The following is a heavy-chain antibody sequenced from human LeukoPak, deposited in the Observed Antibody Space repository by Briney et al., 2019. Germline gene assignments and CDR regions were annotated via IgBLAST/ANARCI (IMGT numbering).Heavy chain of an antibody. Sequence: PGGSLRLSCAASGFTFSSYAMSWVRQAPGKGLEWVSAISGSGGSTYYADSVKGRYTISRDNSKNTLYLQMNSLRAEDTAVYYCAKSPGKAAAGSVDYWGQGTLVTVSS. J-gene: IGHJ4*02. CDR2: ISGSGGST. CDR3: AKSPGKAAAGSVDY. D-gene: IGHD6-13*01. V-gene: IGHV3-23*01. CDR1: GFTFSSYA.